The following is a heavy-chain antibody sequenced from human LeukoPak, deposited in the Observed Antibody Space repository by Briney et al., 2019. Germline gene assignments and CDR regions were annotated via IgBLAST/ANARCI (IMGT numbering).Heavy chain of an antibody. J-gene: IGHJ4*02. D-gene: IGHD4-11*01. Sequence: GASVTVSCKASGYTFTSYYMDWVRQAPGQGLEWMGKINPSDGSTSYAQKVQGRITMTRDTSKNTVYMEVSSLRSEDTAVYYCARDSTASDYWGQGTLVTVSS. CDR3: ARDSTASDY. CDR1: GYTFTSYY. CDR2: INPSDGST. V-gene: IGHV1-46*01.